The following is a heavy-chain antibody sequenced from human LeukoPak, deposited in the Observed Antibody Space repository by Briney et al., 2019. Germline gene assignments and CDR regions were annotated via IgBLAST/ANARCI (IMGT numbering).Heavy chain of an antibody. CDR1: GFTFSSYA. D-gene: IGHD3-10*01. CDR3: ARSTMVRGVIFDY. Sequence: QPGRSLRLSCAASGFTFSSYAMHWVRQAPGKGLEWVAVISYDGSIKYYADSVKGRFTISRDNSKNTLYLQMNSLRAEDTAVYYCARSTMVRGVIFDYWGQGTLVTVSS. CDR2: ISYDGSIK. J-gene: IGHJ4*02. V-gene: IGHV3-30*04.